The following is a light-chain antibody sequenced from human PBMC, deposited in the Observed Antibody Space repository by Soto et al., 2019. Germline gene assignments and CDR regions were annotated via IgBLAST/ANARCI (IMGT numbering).Light chain of an antibody. CDR1: QSISSW. V-gene: IGKV1-5*03. J-gene: IGKJ1*01. Sequence: DIKMTQSPSTLSASVGDRVTITCRASQSISSWLAWYQQKPGKAPKLLIYKASSLETGVPTRFSGSGSGTEFTLTISSRQHDDFATYYCQQYNRYPWTFGKGTKVEIK. CDR3: QQYNRYPWT. CDR2: KAS.